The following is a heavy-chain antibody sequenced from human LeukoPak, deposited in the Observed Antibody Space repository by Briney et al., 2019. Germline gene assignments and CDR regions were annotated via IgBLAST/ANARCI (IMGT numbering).Heavy chain of an antibody. J-gene: IGHJ4*02. V-gene: IGHV4-34*01. Sequence: PSETLSLTCAVYGGSFSGYYWSWIRQPPGKGLEWIGEINHSGSTNYNPSLKSRVTISVDTSKNQFSLKLSSVTAADTAVYYCARGPYYYGSGSYPWGQGTLATVSS. D-gene: IGHD3-10*01. CDR1: GGSFSGYY. CDR2: INHSGST. CDR3: ARGPYYYGSGSYP.